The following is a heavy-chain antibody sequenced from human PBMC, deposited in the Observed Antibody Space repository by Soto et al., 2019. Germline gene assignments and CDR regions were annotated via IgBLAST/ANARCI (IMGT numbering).Heavy chain of an antibody. CDR2: IYHSGST. CDR1: GGSISSSNW. D-gene: IGHD3-10*01. Sequence: SETLSLTCADSGGSISSSNWWNWVRQPPGQGLEWIGEIYHSGSTNYNPSLKSRVTISVDKSKNQFSLKLSSVTAADTAVYYCARDKARYYYGSGSSTLFHYWGQGTLVTVSS. J-gene: IGHJ4*02. V-gene: IGHV4-4*02. CDR3: ARDKARYYYGSGSSTLFHY.